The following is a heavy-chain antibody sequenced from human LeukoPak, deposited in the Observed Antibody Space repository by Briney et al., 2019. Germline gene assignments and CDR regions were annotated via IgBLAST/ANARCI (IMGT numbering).Heavy chain of an antibody. CDR3: ARDEGTYGMDV. Sequence: GGSLTLSCAASGFTFSSYRMHWVRQTPGEGLVWVSRINRDGSTTNYADSVKGRFTISRDNAKNTLYLQMNSLRAEDAAVYYCARDEGTYGMDVWGQGTTVTVSS. D-gene: IGHD1-1*01. J-gene: IGHJ6*02. CDR2: INRDGSTT. V-gene: IGHV3-74*01. CDR1: GFTFSSYR.